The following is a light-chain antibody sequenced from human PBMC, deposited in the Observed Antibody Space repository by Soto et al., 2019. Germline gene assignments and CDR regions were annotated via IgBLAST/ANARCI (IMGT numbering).Light chain of an antibody. CDR1: QSITNY. CDR3: QQSYSTPWT. Sequence: DIQMTQSPSSVSASVGDGVTITCRASQSITNYLNWYQQKPGKAPKLLIYAASSLQSGVPSRFSGSESGTDFTLSISSLQPEDFATYYCQQSYSTPWTFGQGTKVEIK. V-gene: IGKV1-39*01. CDR2: AAS. J-gene: IGKJ1*01.